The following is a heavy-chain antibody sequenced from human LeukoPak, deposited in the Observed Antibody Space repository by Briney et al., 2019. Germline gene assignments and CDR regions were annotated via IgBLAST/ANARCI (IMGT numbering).Heavy chain of an antibody. Sequence: ASVKVSCKASGYTFTSYGISWVRQAPGQGLEWMGWISAYNGNTNYAQKFQGRVTMTRNTSINTAYMELSSLRSEDTAVYYCARGRGYSYGRQIDYWGQGTLVTVSS. V-gene: IGHV1-18*01. J-gene: IGHJ4*02. D-gene: IGHD5-18*01. CDR2: ISAYNGNT. CDR1: GYTFTSYG. CDR3: ARGRGYSYGRQIDY.